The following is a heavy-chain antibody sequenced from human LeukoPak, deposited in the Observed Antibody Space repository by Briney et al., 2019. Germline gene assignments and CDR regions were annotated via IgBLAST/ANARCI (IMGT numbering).Heavy chain of an antibody. D-gene: IGHD3-3*01. Sequence: SVKVSCKASGGAFSSYAISWVRQAPGQGLEWMGGIIPIFGTANYAQKFQGRVTITADESTSTAYMELSSLRSEDTAVYYCAMTYYDFWSGYYGWGQGTLVTVSS. CDR1: GGAFSSYA. V-gene: IGHV1-69*01. CDR2: IIPIFGTA. CDR3: AMTYYDFWSGYYG. J-gene: IGHJ4*02.